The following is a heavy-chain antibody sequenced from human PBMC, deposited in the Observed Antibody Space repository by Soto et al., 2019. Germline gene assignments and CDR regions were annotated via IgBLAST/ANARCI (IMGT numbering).Heavy chain of an antibody. Sequence: ASVKVSCKASGYTFTSYGISWVRQAPGQGLEWMVWISAYNGNTNYAQKLQGRVTMTTDTSTSTAYMELRSLRSDDTAVYYCARDRGYCSGGSCYDNWFDPWGQGTLVTVSS. CDR3: ARDRGYCSGGSCYDNWFDP. CDR2: ISAYNGNT. V-gene: IGHV1-18*01. CDR1: GYTFTSYG. J-gene: IGHJ5*02. D-gene: IGHD2-15*01.